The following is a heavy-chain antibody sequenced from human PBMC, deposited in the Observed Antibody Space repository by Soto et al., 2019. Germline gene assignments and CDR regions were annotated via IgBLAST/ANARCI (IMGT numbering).Heavy chain of an antibody. CDR2: INAHSGGT. D-gene: IGHD6-6*01. CDR3: AKDLTRQLAYWLDP. Sequence: ASVKVSCKASGFSFTGYYIHWLRQAPGQGLEWMGWINAHSGGTEYAQKFQGRVTLTRDTSIATAYLTLTSLASDDTALYYCAKDLTRQLAYWLDPWGQGTQVTVSS. J-gene: IGHJ5*02. V-gene: IGHV1-2*02. CDR1: GFSFTGYY.